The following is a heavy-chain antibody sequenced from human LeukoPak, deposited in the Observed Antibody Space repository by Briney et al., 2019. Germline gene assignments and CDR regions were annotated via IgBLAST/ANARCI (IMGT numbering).Heavy chain of an antibody. CDR3: ARALVELYYYMDV. V-gene: IGHV3-21*01. Sequence: GGSLRLSCAASGFTFSSYSMNWVRQAPGKGLEWVSSISSSSSYIYYADSVKGRFTISRDNAKNSLYLQMNSLRAEDTAVYYCARALVELYYYMDVWGKGTTVTVFS. CDR2: ISSSSSYI. D-gene: IGHD1-7*01. J-gene: IGHJ6*03. CDR1: GFTFSSYS.